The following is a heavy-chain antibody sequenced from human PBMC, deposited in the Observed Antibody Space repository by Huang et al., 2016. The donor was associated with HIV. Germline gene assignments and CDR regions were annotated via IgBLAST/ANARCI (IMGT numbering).Heavy chain of an antibody. V-gene: IGHV3-30*18. D-gene: IGHD2-15*01. J-gene: IGHJ5*02. CDR3: AKESRWFSDFDQ. Sequence: QVQLVESGGGVVQPGTSLRLSCAASGFIFGSFGMHWVRQAPGKGLEWVAVSSDDGRSDRYSDSVKGRFTISRDNDKNTLSLEMNRLRHDDTAVYYCAKESRWFSDFDQWGQGTLVTVSS. CDR2: SSDDGRSD. CDR1: GFIFGSFG.